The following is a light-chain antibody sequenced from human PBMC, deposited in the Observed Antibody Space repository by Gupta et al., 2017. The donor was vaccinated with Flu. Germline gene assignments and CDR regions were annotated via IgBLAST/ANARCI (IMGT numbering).Light chain of an antibody. CDR3: QQRDSTPRT. V-gene: IGKV1-39*01. CDR2: AAS. CDR1: QSISSY. Sequence: DIQMTQSPSSLSASVGDRVTITCRASQSISSYLNWYQQKPGKAPKLLIYAASSLQSGVPSRFSGSGSGTDFTLTIISLQPEDFATYYCQQRDSTPRTFGHGTKVDIK. J-gene: IGKJ3*01.